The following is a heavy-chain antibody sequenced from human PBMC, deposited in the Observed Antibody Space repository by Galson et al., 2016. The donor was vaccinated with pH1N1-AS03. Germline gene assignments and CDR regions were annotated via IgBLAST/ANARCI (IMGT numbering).Heavy chain of an antibody. Sequence: QSGAEVKKPGESLRISCKGSGYPFTSYWINWVRQMPGKGLEWIGRIDPSDSYINYSPAFEGRVTISSDKSTTTAYLQWNDLKSADTAVYFCATGHYYSGLYRDAFDIWGPGTVVTVSS. V-gene: IGHV5-10-1*01. D-gene: IGHD1-26*01. J-gene: IGHJ3*02. CDR3: ATGHYYSGLYRDAFDI. CDR1: GYPFTSYW. CDR2: IDPSDSYI.